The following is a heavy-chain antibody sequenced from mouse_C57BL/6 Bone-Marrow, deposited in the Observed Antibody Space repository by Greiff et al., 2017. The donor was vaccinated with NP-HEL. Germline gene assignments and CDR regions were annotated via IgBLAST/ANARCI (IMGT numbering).Heavy chain of an antibody. CDR2: IWSDGST. J-gene: IGHJ4*01. CDR3: ARHDGYYEDAMDY. D-gene: IGHD2-3*01. V-gene: IGHV2-6-1*01. Sequence: VMLVESGPGLVAPSQSLSITCTVSGFSLTSYGVHWVRQPPGKGLEWLVVIWSDGSTTYNSALKSRLSISKDNSKSQVFLKMNSLQTDDTAMYYCARHDGYYEDAMDYWGQGTSVTVSS. CDR1: GFSLTSYG.